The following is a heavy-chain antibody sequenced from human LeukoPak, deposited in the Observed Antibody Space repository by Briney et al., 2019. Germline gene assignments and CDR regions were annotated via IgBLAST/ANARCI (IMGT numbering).Heavy chain of an antibody. CDR3: ARAPPVDTAMVSFDY. D-gene: IGHD5-18*01. CDR2: ISAYNGNT. J-gene: IGHJ4*02. Sequence: ASVKVSCKASGYTFTSYGISWVRQAPGQGLEWMGWISAYNGNTNYAQKFQGRVTMTTDTSTSTAYMELRSLRSDDTAVYYCARAPPVDTAMVSFDYWGQGTLVTVSS. V-gene: IGHV1-18*01. CDR1: GYTFTSYG.